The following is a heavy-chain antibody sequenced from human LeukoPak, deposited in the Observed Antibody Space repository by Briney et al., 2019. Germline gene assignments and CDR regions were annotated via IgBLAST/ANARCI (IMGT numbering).Heavy chain of an antibody. CDR2: ISGSGGST. CDR1: GFTFSSYA. CDR3: AKDRSPYDYGDYRSDY. D-gene: IGHD4-17*01. V-gene: IGHV3-23*01. Sequence: GGSLRLSCAASGFTFSSYAMSWVRQAPGKGLEWVSAISGSGGSTYYADSVKGRFTISRDNSKNTLYLQMNSLRAEDTAVYYCAKDRSPYDYGDYRSDYWGQGTLVTVSS. J-gene: IGHJ4*02.